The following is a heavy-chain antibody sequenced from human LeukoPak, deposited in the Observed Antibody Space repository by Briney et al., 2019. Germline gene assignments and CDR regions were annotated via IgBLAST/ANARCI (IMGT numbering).Heavy chain of an antibody. D-gene: IGHD1-26*01. CDR1: GYTFTAHD. V-gene: IGHV1-18*01. CDR2: ISAYNGNT. Sequence: ASVKVSCKTSGYTFTAHDIFWVRQTAGQGLEWMGWISAYNGNTNYAQKLQGRVTMTTDTSTSTAYMELRSLRSDDTAVYYCARGRGSYYDYWGQGTLVTVSS. J-gene: IGHJ4*02. CDR3: ARGRGSYYDY.